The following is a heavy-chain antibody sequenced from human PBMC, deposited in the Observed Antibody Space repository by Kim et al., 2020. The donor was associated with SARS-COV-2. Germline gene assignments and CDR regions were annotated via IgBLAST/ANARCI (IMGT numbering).Heavy chain of an antibody. CDR2: ISSSTGSTT. Sequence: LSLTCAASGFSFSEHYMTWIRQAPGKGLEWVSSISSSTGSTTYYADSVKGRFTVSRDNAKNSMYLHMNSLRAEDTAVYYCARQYFNYYYYALDVWGQGTTVTVSS. J-gene: IGHJ6*02. CDR3: ARQYFNYYYYALDV. CDR1: GFSFSEHY. V-gene: IGHV3-11*04. D-gene: IGHD3-9*01.